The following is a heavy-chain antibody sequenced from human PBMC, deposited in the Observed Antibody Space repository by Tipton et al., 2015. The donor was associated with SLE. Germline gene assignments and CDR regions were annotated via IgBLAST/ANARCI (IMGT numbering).Heavy chain of an antibody. CDR1: GGSISSHY. CDR3: ARGGGAFDI. J-gene: IGHJ3*02. Sequence: TLSLTCTVSGGSISSHYWSWIRQPPGKGLEWIGEINHSGSTNYNPSLKSRVTISVDTSKNQFSLKLSSVTAADTAVYYCARGGGAFDIWGQGTMVTVSS. V-gene: IGHV4-34*01. CDR2: INHSGST.